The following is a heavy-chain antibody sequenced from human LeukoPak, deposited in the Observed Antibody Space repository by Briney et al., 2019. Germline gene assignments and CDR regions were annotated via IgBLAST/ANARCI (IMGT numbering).Heavy chain of an antibody. Sequence: PGRSLRLSCAASGFTFDDYAMHWVRQAPGKGLEWVSGISWNSGSIGYADSAKGRFTISRDNAKNSLYLQMNSLRAEDTALYYCAKDIGIAGDYWGQGTLVTVSS. CDR2: ISWNSGSI. D-gene: IGHD6-13*01. CDR1: GFTFDDYA. V-gene: IGHV3-9*01. CDR3: AKDIGIAGDY. J-gene: IGHJ4*02.